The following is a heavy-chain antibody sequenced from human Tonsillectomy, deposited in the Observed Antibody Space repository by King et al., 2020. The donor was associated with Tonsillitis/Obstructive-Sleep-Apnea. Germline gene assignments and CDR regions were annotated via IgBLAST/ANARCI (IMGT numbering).Heavy chain of an antibody. J-gene: IGHJ4*01. V-gene: IGHV5-51*03. CDR3: ARLFSGEGDVRYFES. Sequence: VQLVESGTEVKKPGESLKISCKASGYSFTTYWIGWVRQTPGRGPEYMGIIYPGDSDTRYSPSFQGQVTMSADKSTSTAYLHWSSLQASDTAIYFCARLFSGEGDVRYFESWGQGILVTASS. D-gene: IGHD4-17*01. CDR2: IYPGDSDT. CDR1: GYSFTTYW.